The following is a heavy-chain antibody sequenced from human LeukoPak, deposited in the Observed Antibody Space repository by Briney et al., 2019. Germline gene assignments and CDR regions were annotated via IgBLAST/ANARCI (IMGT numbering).Heavy chain of an antibody. J-gene: IGHJ5*02. CDR2: INHSGST. CDR1: GGSFSGYY. Sequence: PSETLSLTCAVYGGSFSGYYWSWIRQPPGKGLEWIGEINHSGSTNYNPPLKSRVTISVDTSKNQFSLKLSSVTAADTAVYYCARVGDGQLWLNRFDPWGQGTLVTVSS. CDR3: ARVGDGQLWLNRFDP. D-gene: IGHD5-18*01. V-gene: IGHV4-34*01.